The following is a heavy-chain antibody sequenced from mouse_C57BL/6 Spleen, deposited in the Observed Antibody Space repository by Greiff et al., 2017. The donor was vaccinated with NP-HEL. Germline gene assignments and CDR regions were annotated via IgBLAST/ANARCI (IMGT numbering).Heavy chain of an antibody. J-gene: IGHJ2*01. Sequence: QVQLQQPGAELVMPGASVKLSCKASGYTFTSYWMHWVKQRPGQGLEWIGEIDPSDSYTNYNQKFKGKSTLTADKSSSTAYMQLSSLTSEDSAVLCSANFGSSPFDYWGQGTTLTVSS. CDR3: ANFGSSPFDY. CDR1: GYTFTSYW. D-gene: IGHD1-1*01. CDR2: IDPSDSYT. V-gene: IGHV1-69*01.